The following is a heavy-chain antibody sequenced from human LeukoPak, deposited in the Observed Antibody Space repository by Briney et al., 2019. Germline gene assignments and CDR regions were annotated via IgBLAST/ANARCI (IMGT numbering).Heavy chain of an antibody. D-gene: IGHD2-21*01. Sequence: GGSLRLSCAASGFTFSTYGMYWVRQAPGKGLEWVAFIRYDGSNKYYADSVKSRFTISRDNAKNSLYLQMDSLRAEDTAVYYCAKDFLIDPLWGQGTLVTVSS. V-gene: IGHV3-30*02. CDR2: IRYDGSNK. CDR1: GFTFSTYG. J-gene: IGHJ4*02. CDR3: AKDFLIDPL.